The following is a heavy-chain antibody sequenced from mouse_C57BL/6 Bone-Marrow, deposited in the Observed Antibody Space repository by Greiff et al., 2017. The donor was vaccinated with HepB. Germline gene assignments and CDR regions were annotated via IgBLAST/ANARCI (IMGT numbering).Heavy chain of an antibody. D-gene: IGHD2-5*01. J-gene: IGHJ4*01. V-gene: IGHV2-4*01. Sequence: QVQLKESGPGLVQPSQSLSITCTVSGFSLTSYGVHWVRQPPGKGLEWLGVIWSGGSTDYNAAFISRLSISKDNSKSQVFFKMNSLQADDTAIYYCAKNYYSNLYAMDYWGQGTSVTVSS. CDR2: IWSGGST. CDR3: AKNYYSNLYAMDY. CDR1: GFSLTSYG.